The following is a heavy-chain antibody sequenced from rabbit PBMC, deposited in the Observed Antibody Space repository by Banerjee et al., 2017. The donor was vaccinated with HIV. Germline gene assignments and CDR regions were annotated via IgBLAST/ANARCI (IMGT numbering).Heavy chain of an antibody. CDR2: IGAGSSGTT. Sequence: QSLEESGGDLVQPEGSLTLTCKASGFTLSSYWMWWVRQAPGKGLEWIACIGAGSSGTTYYASWAKGRFTISKASWTTVTLQMTSLTAADTASYFCARDLAGVIGWNFNLLGPGTLVTVS. CDR3: ARDLAGVIGWNFNL. D-gene: IGHD4-1*01. CDR1: GFTLSSYW. J-gene: IGHJ4*01. V-gene: IGHV1S40*01.